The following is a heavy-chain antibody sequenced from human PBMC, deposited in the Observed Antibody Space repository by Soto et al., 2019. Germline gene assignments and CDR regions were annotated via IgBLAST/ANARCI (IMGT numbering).Heavy chain of an antibody. V-gene: IGHV1-18*01. Sequence: QAQLVQSGVEVKKPGASVKVSCKASGYTFSSYGINWVRQAPGQGLEWLGWISPYNDDTKYAQKLQGRVTMTTDTSSRTAEMARRSISSDDTAVDFWARGRYYDRSGSRNYHYYGMDVWGQGTTVTVSS. CDR2: ISPYNDDT. CDR3: ARGRYYDRSGSRNYHYYGMDV. CDR1: GYTFSSYG. J-gene: IGHJ6*02. D-gene: IGHD3-22*01.